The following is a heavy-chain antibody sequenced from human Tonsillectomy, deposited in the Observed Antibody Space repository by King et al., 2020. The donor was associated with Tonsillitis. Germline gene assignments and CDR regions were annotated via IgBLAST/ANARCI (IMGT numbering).Heavy chain of an antibody. J-gene: IGHJ4*02. CDR2: FDPSDSYT. D-gene: IGHD6-13*01. V-gene: IGHV5-10-1*03. Sequence: VQLVESGAEVKKPGESLKISCKGSGYSFTSYWISWVRQMPGKGLEWMGRFDPSDSYTNYSPSFQGHVTISADKSISTAYLQWSSLKASDTAMYYCASSRRGVVAAARPKNYFDYWGQGALVTVSS. CDR3: ASSRRGVVAAARPKNYFDY. CDR1: GYSFTSYW.